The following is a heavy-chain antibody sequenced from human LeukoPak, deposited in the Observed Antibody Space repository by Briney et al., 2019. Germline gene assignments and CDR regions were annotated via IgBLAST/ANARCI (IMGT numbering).Heavy chain of an antibody. CDR3: AKLGHSDGWYLGAFDI. J-gene: IGHJ3*02. V-gene: IGHV4-59*08. Sequence: SATLSLTCAVSGGSITGHYWNWIRQPPGMRLEWIGYTSYSRTTIYNSYFKGRATMSIDTSKNQLYLNLTSVTATDTAVYYCAKLGHSDGWYLGAFDIWGQGTTVIVSS. CDR1: GGSITGHY. CDR2: TSYSRTT. D-gene: IGHD6-19*01.